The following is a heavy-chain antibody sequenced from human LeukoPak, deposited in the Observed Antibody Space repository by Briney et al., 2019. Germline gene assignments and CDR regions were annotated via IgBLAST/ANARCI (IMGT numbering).Heavy chain of an antibody. Sequence: ASVTVSCTASGYTFTSYGISWVRQAPGQGLEWMGGIIPIFGTANYAQKFQGRVTITADESTSTAYMELSSLRSEDTAVYYCASGREAVAGPDAFDIWGQGTMVTVSS. CDR3: ASGREAVAGPDAFDI. J-gene: IGHJ3*02. CDR2: IIPIFGTA. CDR1: GYTFTSYG. V-gene: IGHV1-69*13. D-gene: IGHD6-19*01.